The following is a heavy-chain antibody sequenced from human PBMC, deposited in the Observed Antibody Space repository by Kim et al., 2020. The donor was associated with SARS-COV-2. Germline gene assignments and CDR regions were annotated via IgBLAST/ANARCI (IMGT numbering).Heavy chain of an antibody. CDR1: GFTFSNYS. J-gene: IGHJ5*02. D-gene: IGHD3-22*01. Sequence: GGSLRLSCAASGFTFSNYSMHWVRQAPGKGLEWVAHIWNDGSQKNYADSVKGRFTISRDNSMNIVYLEMSSLRAEDTAVYHCAKDIRFDSSGYFDLWGQGTLVTVSP. CDR2: IWNDGSQK. CDR3: AKDIRFDSSGYFDL. V-gene: IGHV3-33*06.